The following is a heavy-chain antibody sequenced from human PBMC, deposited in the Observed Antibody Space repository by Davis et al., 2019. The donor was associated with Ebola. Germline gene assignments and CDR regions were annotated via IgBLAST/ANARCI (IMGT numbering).Heavy chain of an antibody. D-gene: IGHD4-17*01. Sequence: AASVKVSCKTSGYTFSGYAISWVRQAPGQGLEWIGMINLYNGHTNYAQNFQGRVTVSTDTSTSIAYMELRSLRSDDTALYYCARDATTVTTIWFDPWGQGTLVTVSS. V-gene: IGHV1-18*01. CDR2: INLYNGHT. J-gene: IGHJ5*02. CDR1: GYTFSGYA. CDR3: ARDATTVTTIWFDP.